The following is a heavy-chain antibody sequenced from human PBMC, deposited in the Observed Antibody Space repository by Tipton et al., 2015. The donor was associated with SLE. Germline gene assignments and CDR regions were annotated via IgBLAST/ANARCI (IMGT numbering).Heavy chain of an antibody. Sequence: QSRAEVKKPGASVKVSCKASGYTFTSSDINWVRQVAGQGLEWMGWMNPRTGVTGYAQKFQGRVTMTRDTSISTAYMELSSLRSEDTAVYYCARDVGGYNTGWFPYYFDYWGQGTLVIVSS. CDR2: MNPRTGVT. V-gene: IGHV1-8*01. CDR1: GYTFTSSD. D-gene: IGHD2-8*02. CDR3: ARDVGGYNTGWFPYYFDY. J-gene: IGHJ4*02.